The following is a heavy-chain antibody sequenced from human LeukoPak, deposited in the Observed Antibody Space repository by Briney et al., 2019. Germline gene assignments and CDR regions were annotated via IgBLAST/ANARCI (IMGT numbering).Heavy chain of an antibody. CDR1: GFTFTRYD. CDR3: VRDAEGAGISVNFWFDP. V-gene: IGHV1-8*01. CDR2: MNPNNGNT. D-gene: IGHD1-14*01. J-gene: IGHJ5*02. Sequence: ASVKVSCKASGFTFTRYDINCVRQASGQGLEWMGWMNPNNGNTGYAQKFQGRVTMTRDTYTSTAYMELRGLRPEDTAVYYCVRDAEGAGISVNFWFDPWGQGTLVTVSS.